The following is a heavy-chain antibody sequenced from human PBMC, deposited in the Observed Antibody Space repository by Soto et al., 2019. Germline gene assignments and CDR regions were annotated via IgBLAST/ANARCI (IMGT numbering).Heavy chain of an antibody. CDR2: IRSKANSYAT. V-gene: IGHV3-73*01. CDR1: GLTFSGSA. J-gene: IGHJ6*02. D-gene: IGHD1-26*01. Sequence: GGSLRLSCAASGLTFSGSAMHWVRQASGKGLEWVGRIRSKANSYATAYAASVKGRFTISRHDSKNTAYLQMNSLKTEDTAVYYCLVGATRRGYYYYGMDVWGQGTTVTVSS. CDR3: LVGATRRGYYYYGMDV.